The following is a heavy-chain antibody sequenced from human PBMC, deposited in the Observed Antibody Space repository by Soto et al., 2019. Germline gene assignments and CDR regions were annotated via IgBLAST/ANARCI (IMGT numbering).Heavy chain of an antibody. CDR1: GFTFSSYA. Sequence: GGSLRLSCAASGFTFSSYAMHWVRQAPGKGLEYVSAISSNGGSTYYADSVKGRFTISRDNSKNTLYLQMGSLRAEDMAVYYCARGGAVAGSLNPYYFDYWGQGTLVTVSS. CDR2: ISSNGGST. J-gene: IGHJ4*02. V-gene: IGHV3-64*02. CDR3: ARGGAVAGSLNPYYFDY. D-gene: IGHD6-19*01.